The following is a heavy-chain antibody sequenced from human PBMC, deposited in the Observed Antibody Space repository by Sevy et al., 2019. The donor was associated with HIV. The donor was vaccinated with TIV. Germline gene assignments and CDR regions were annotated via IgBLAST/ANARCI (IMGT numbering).Heavy chain of an antibody. D-gene: IGHD3-10*01. Sequence: ASVKVSCKASKYSFSDHYIHWVRQAPGQGLEWMGRINPDNGGTNYAQKFQGRVTMTRDTSISTTYMEMSSLGSDDTAVYYCARGFRYRSYWSAVDFWGQGTLVTVSS. CDR2: INPDNGGT. CDR1: KYSFSDHY. V-gene: IGHV1-2*06. CDR3: ARGFRYRSYWSAVDF. J-gene: IGHJ4*02.